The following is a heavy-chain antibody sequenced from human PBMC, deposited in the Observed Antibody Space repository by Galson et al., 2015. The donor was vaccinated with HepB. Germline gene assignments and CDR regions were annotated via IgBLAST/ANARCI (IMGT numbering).Heavy chain of an antibody. D-gene: IGHD2-2*01. V-gene: IGHV1-69*02. Sequence: SVKVSCKASGGTFSSYTISWLRQAPGQGLEWMGRIIPIVEIANYPQKFQDGVTITADKSTSTAYMELSSLRSDDTAVYYCARYSPSRCPSTTCYLHAFDMWGQGTMVTVSS. CDR3: ARYSPSRCPSTTCYLHAFDM. CDR1: GGTFSSYT. CDR2: IIPIVEIA. J-gene: IGHJ3*02.